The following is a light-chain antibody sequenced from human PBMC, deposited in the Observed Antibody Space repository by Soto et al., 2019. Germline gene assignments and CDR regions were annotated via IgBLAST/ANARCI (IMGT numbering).Light chain of an antibody. J-gene: IGLJ1*01. Sequence: QPVLTQPPSASGTPGQRVTISCSGSSSNIGSNTVNWYQQLPGTAPKLLIYSHNQRPSGVPDRFSGSQSGTSASLAISGLQSEDEADYYCAAWDDSLNGYVFGTGTQLTVL. V-gene: IGLV1-44*01. CDR3: AAWDDSLNGYV. CDR2: SHN. CDR1: SSNIGSNT.